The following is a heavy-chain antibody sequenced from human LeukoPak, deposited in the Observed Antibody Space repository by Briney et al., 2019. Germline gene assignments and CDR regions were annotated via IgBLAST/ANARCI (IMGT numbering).Heavy chain of an antibody. Sequence: GGSLRLSCAASGFTFSSYEMNWVRQAPGKGRERVSYISSSGSTIYYADSVKGRFTISRDNAKNSLYLQMNSLRAEDTAVYYCAELGITMIGGVWGKGTTVTISS. D-gene: IGHD3-10*02. V-gene: IGHV3-48*03. CDR2: ISSSGSTI. CDR1: GFTFSSYE. CDR3: AELGITMIGGV. J-gene: IGHJ6*04.